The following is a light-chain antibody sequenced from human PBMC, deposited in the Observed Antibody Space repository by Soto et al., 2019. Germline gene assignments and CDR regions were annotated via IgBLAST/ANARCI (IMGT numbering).Light chain of an antibody. CDR2: EAN. CDR3: CSFPDSRTFGVV. Sequence: QSALTQPASVSGSPGQSITISCSGTSSDVGNNNFVSWYQQHPGKAPKLMIYEANKRPSGISNRFSGSKSGNTASLTISGLQAEDEADYYCCSFPDSRTFGVVFGGGTKLTVL. J-gene: IGLJ2*01. V-gene: IGLV2-23*02. CDR1: SSDVGNNNF.